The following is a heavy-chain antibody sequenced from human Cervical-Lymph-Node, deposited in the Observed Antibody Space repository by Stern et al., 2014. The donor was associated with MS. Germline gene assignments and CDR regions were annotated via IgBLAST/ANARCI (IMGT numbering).Heavy chain of an antibody. CDR2: INPSGGST. CDR3: ATDSGSYPIDY. D-gene: IGHD1-26*01. Sequence: VQLVESGAEVKKPGASVKVSCKASGYTFTSYYMHWVRPAPGQGLQWMGIINPSGGSTSYAQKFQGRVTMTRDTSTSTVYMELSSLRSEDTAVYYCATDSGSYPIDYWGQGTLVTVSS. CDR1: GYTFTSYY. J-gene: IGHJ4*02. V-gene: IGHV1-46*01.